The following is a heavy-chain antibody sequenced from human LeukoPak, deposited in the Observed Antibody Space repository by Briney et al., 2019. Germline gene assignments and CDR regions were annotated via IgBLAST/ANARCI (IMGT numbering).Heavy chain of an antibody. J-gene: IGHJ4*02. CDR2: INSDGSSI. CDR3: VRDKVLTAIVTGDFDY. D-gene: IGHD5-18*01. Sequence: GGSLRLSCAASGFTFSSYWMHWVRQAPGKGLVWVSRINSDGSSISYADSVKGRFTISRDNAKNTLYLQMNSLRAEDTAMYYCVRDKVLTAIVTGDFDYWGQGTLVTVSS. V-gene: IGHV3-74*01. CDR1: GFTFSSYW.